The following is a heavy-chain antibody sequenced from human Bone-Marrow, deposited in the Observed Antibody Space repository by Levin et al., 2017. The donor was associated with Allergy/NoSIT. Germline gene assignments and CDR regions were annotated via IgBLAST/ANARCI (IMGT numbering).Heavy chain of an antibody. Sequence: SLKISCAASGFTFDDYAMHWVRQAPGKGLEWVSGISWNSGSIGYADSVKGRFTISRDNAKNSLYLQMNSLRAEDTALYYCAKDLEWELPGAGFDPWGQGTLVTVSS. J-gene: IGHJ5*02. V-gene: IGHV3-9*01. D-gene: IGHD1-26*01. CDR3: AKDLEWELPGAGFDP. CDR1: GFTFDDYA. CDR2: ISWNSGSI.